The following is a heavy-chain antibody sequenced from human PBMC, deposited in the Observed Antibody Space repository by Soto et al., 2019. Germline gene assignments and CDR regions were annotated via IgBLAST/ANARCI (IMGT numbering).Heavy chain of an antibody. Sequence: EVQLVESGGGSVQPGGSLRLSCVASGITFSGYWMHWVRQVPGKGLVWVARVDSDGSGTSYADSVKGRFTISRDNAKNTLYLQMHSLRVEDTAVYYCAAVFAHWGQGLAVPASS. CDR3: AAVFAH. J-gene: IGHJ1*01. CDR1: GITFSGYW. V-gene: IGHV3-74*01. CDR2: VDSDGSGT.